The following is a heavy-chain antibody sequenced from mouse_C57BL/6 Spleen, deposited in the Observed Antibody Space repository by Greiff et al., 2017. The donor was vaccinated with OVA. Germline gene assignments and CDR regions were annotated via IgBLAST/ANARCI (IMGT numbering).Heavy chain of an antibody. J-gene: IGHJ3*01. Sequence: QVHVKQSGPELVKPGASVKISCKASGYSFTSYYIHWVKQRPGQGLEWIGWIYPGSGNTKYNEKFKGKATLTADTSSSTAYMQLSSLTSEDSAVYYCARGLDYGGFAYWGQGTLVTVSA. CDR2: IYPGSGNT. D-gene: IGHD2-4*01. CDR3: ARGLDYGGFAY. CDR1: GYSFTSYY. V-gene: IGHV1-66*01.